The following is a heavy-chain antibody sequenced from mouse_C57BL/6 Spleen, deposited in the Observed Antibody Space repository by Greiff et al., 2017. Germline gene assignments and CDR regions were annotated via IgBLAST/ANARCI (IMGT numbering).Heavy chain of an antibody. Sequence: VQLQQPGTELVKPGASVKLSCKASGYTFTSYWMHWVKQRPGQGLEWIGNINPSNGGTNYNEKFKSKATLTVDKSSSTAYMQLSSLTSEDSAVYYCARKEDDYDGPYYYAMDYWGQGTSVTVSS. CDR1: GYTFTSYW. CDR3: ARKEDDYDGPYYYAMDY. V-gene: IGHV1-53*01. CDR2: INPSNGGT. J-gene: IGHJ4*01. D-gene: IGHD2-4*01.